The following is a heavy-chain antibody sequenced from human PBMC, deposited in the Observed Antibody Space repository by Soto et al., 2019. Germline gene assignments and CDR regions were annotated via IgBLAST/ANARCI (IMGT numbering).Heavy chain of an antibody. Sequence: QVQLQESGRGLVKPSGTLSLTCSVSGATISSTSSGDWWSWVRQPPGKGLEWIGEVHHSANTNYNPSLKSRVTMSVDKSKNQFSLRLSSVTAADTAVYYCAKMVGATLVDYWGQGTLVTVSS. CDR2: VHHSANT. CDR3: AKMVGATLVDY. V-gene: IGHV4-4*02. J-gene: IGHJ4*02. CDR1: GATISSTSSGDW. D-gene: IGHD1-26*01.